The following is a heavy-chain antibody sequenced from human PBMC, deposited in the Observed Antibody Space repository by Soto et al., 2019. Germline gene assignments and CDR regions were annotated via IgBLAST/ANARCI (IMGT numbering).Heavy chain of an antibody. J-gene: IGHJ6*03. CDR3: ARVTVTSEDYYYYYMDV. Sequence: PSETLSLTCTVSGGSISSYYWSWIRQPPGKGLEWIGYIYYSGSTNYDPSIKSRVTISVDTSKNQFSLKLSSVTAEDTAVYYRARVTVTSEDYYYYYMDVWGKGTTVTVPS. CDR1: GGSISSYY. D-gene: IGHD4-17*01. V-gene: IGHV4-59*08. CDR2: IYYSGST.